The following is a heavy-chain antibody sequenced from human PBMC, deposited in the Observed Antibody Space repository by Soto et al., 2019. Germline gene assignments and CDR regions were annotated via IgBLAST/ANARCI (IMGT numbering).Heavy chain of an antibody. CDR3: ARGAADTAMVHX. CDR1: GGSIRSCY. Sequence: KASETLSLTFTVSGGSIRSCYWTWIRQPPGKGLEWLVYIFYSGSTFYNPSLKSRVNISIHTSKSQFSLQLTSVTAADTAVYYCARGAADTAMVHXWGQVTLFTVSX. J-gene: IGHJ4*02. CDR2: IFYSGST. V-gene: IGHV4-59*01. D-gene: IGHD5-18*01.